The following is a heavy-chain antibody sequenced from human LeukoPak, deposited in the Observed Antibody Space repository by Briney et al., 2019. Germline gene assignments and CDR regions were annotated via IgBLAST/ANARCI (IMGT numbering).Heavy chain of an antibody. CDR3: ARETRFGELKLSLNYYGMDV. CDR1: GGTFSSYA. V-gene: IGHV1-69*04. Sequence: ASVKVSCKASGGTFSSYAISWVRQAPGQGLEWMGRIIPILGIANYAQKFQGRVTITADKSTSTAYMELSSLRSEDTAVYYCARETRFGELKLSLNYYGMDVWGQGTTVAVSS. CDR2: IIPILGIA. J-gene: IGHJ6*02. D-gene: IGHD3-10*01.